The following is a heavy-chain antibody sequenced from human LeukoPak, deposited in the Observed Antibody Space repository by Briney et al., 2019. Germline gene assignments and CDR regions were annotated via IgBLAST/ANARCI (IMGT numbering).Heavy chain of an antibody. CDR3: ARHGKHNCDRFDP. D-gene: IGHD5-24*01. CDR2: IYYSGST. Sequence: SETLSLTCTASGGSISSSSYYWGWIRQPPGKGLEWIGSIYYSGSTNYNPSLKSRVTISVDTSKNQFSLKLSSVTAADTAVYYCARHGKHNCDRFDPWGKGTLVTTST. CDR1: GGSISSSSYY. J-gene: IGHJ5*02. V-gene: IGHV4-39*01.